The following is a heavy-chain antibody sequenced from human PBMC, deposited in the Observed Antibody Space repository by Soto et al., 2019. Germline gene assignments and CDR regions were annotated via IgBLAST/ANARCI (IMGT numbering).Heavy chain of an antibody. D-gene: IGHD4-17*01. CDR1: GFTFISYA. V-gene: IGHV3-23*01. CDR2: ASGRGVST. Sequence: EVQVLESGGGLGQPGGSLRLSCGASGFTFISYAMTWVRQAPGKGLEWVSTASGRGVSTYYADSVKGRFTISSDNSKNTLYLQMNSLRAEDTAVYYCAKDFRHGDYSQVFDYWGPGTLVTVSS. J-gene: IGHJ4*02. CDR3: AKDFRHGDYSQVFDY.